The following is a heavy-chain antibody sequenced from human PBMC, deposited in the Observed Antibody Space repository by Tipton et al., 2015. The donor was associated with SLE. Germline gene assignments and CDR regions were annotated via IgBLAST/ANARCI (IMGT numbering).Heavy chain of an antibody. CDR1: GGSFSGYY. J-gene: IGHJ4*02. Sequence: TLSLTCAVYGGSFSGYYWSWIRQPPGKGLEWIGEINHSGSTNYNPSLKSRVTILVDTSKNQFSLKLSSMTAADTAVYYCARDDPDGESSGKPGDHWGQGTLVTVSS. CDR3: ARDDPDGESSGKPGDH. CDR2: INHSGST. D-gene: IGHD3-22*01. V-gene: IGHV4-34*01.